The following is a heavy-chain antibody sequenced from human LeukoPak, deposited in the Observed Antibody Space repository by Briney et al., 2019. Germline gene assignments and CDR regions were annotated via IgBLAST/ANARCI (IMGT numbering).Heavy chain of an antibody. CDR3: ARDPAVDIVVVPAAMGWFDP. D-gene: IGHD2-2*01. CDR2: INPNSGGT. CDR1: GYTFTGYY. V-gene: IGHV1-2*02. J-gene: IGHJ5*02. Sequence: ASVKVSSKASGYTFTGYYMHWVRQAPGQGLEWMGWINPNSGGTNYAQKFQGRVTMTRDTSISTAYMELSRLRSDDTAVYYCARDPAVDIVVVPAAMGWFDPWGQGTLVTVSS.